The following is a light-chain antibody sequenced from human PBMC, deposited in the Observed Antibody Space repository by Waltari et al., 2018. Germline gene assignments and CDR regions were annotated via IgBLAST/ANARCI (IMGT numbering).Light chain of an antibody. V-gene: IGKV3-20*01. Sequence: EIVLTQSPGTLSLSPGERATLSYRASQSVSSSYLAWYQQKPGQAPRLLIYGASSRATGIPDRFSGSGSGTDVTLTISRLEPEDFAVYYCQQYGSSPFTFGQGTRLEIK. J-gene: IGKJ5*01. CDR2: GAS. CDR3: QQYGSSPFT. CDR1: QSVSSSY.